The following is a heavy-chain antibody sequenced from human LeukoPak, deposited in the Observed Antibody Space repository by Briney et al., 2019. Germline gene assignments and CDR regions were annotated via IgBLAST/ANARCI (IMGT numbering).Heavy chain of an antibody. CDR3: ARGPRYCSITSCYASHFDP. Sequence: SETLSLTCAVYGGSFSGYYWSWIRQPPGKGLEWIGEINHSGSTNYNPSLKSRVTISVDTSKNQFSLKLSSVTAADTAVYYCARGPRYCSITSCYASHFDPWGQGTLVTVSS. D-gene: IGHD2-2*01. J-gene: IGHJ5*02. CDR2: INHSGST. V-gene: IGHV4-34*01. CDR1: GGSFSGYY.